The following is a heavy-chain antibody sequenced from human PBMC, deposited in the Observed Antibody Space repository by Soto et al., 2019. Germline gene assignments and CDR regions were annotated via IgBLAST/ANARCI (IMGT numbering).Heavy chain of an antibody. V-gene: IGHV1-18*04. Sequence: ASVNVSCKASGYTFTTYCISWVRQAPGQWLELRGWISPYKGTKKYAEKFQGEMTRTTDTGTSTADMDLRSLRSDDTAVYYCARRGATDTGLNFYYGLRVMEAWAQGTRVTVSS. CDR2: ISPYKGTK. J-gene: IGHJ6*02. D-gene: IGHD1-26*01. CDR1: GYTFTTYC. CDR3: ARRGATDTGLNFYYGLRVMEA.